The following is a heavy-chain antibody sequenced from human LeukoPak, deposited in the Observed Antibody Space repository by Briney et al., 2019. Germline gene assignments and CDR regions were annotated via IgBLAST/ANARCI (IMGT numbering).Heavy chain of an antibody. CDR1: GGSLSGYY. CDR3: AREGRMSMGIEY. CDR2: INHGGST. V-gene: IGHV4-34*01. Sequence: SETLSLTCPVYGGSLSGYYWSWIRQSPGKGLEWIGEINHGGSTNYNPSLKSRVTMSVDTSKNHFSLKLSSVTAADTAVYFCAREGRMSMGIEYWGQGTLVTVSS. D-gene: IGHD4/OR15-4a*01. J-gene: IGHJ4*02.